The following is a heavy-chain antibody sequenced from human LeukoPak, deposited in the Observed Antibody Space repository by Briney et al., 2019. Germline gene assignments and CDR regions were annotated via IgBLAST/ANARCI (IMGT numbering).Heavy chain of an antibody. CDR2: INPSGGST. Sequence: ASVKVSCKASGYTFTSYYMHWVRQAPGQGLEWMGIINPSGGSTIYAQKFQGRVTMTRDTSTSTVYMELSSLRSEDTAVYYCARDSGSYDFDYWGQGTLVTVSS. D-gene: IGHD1-26*01. CDR1: GYTFTSYY. J-gene: IGHJ4*02. V-gene: IGHV1-46*01. CDR3: ARDSGSYDFDY.